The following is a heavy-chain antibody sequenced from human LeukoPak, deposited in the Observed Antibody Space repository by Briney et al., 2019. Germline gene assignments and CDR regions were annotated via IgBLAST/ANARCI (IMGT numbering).Heavy chain of an antibody. CDR3: ARGGITIFGVVANWFDP. D-gene: IGHD3-3*01. CDR1: GGSISSGGYY. Sequence: SETLSLTCTASGGSISSGGYYWSWIRQHPGKGLEWIGYIYYSGSTYYNPSLKSRVTISADTSKNQFSLKLSSVTAADTAVYYCARGGITIFGVVANWFDPWGQGTLVTVSS. J-gene: IGHJ5*02. CDR2: IYYSGST. V-gene: IGHV4-31*03.